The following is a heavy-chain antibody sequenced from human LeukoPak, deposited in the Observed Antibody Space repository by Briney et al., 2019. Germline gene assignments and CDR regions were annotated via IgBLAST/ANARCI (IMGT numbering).Heavy chain of an antibody. J-gene: IGHJ4*02. CDR3: ARAGYYDILTGMDY. Sequence: ASVKVSCKASGYTFTSYGISWVRQAPGQGPEWMGWISAYNGNTNYAQKLQGRVTMTTDTSTSTAYMELRSLRSDDTAVYYCARAGYYDILTGMDYWGQGTLVTVSS. V-gene: IGHV1-18*01. CDR1: GYTFTSYG. D-gene: IGHD3-9*01. CDR2: ISAYNGNT.